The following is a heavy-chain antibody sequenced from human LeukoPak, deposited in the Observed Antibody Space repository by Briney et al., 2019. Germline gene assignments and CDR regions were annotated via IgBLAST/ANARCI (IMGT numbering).Heavy chain of an antibody. CDR3: ARDNYNGMFDS. J-gene: IGHJ4*02. CDR2: INPNRGDT. D-gene: IGHD3-10*01. V-gene: IGHV1-2*02. CDR1: GYTFSELY. Sequence: ASVKVSCKTSGYTFSELYMHWVRQAPGQGLEWMGWINPNRGDTKYAQNFQGSVSMTRDTSTSTVYMELSRLRSDDTAVYYCARDNYNGMFDSWGQGTLVTVSS.